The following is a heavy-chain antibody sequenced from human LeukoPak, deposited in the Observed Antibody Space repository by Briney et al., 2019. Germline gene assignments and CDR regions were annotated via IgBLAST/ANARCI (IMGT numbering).Heavy chain of an antibody. CDR1: GFTFSSYS. Sequence: PGGSLRLSCAASGFTFSSYSMNWVRQAPGKGLEWVSSISSSSSYIYYADSVKGRFTISRDNAKNSLYLQMNSLRAEDTAVYYCARGVPDPTTENDAFDIWGQGTMVTVSS. D-gene: IGHD4-17*01. V-gene: IGHV3-21*01. J-gene: IGHJ3*02. CDR3: ARGVPDPTTENDAFDI. CDR2: ISSSSSYI.